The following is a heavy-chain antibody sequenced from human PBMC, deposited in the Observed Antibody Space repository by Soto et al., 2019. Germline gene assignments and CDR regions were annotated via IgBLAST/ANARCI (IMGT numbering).Heavy chain of an antibody. CDR1: GGTFSSYT. Sequence: QVQLVQSGAEVKKPGSSVKVSCKASGGTFSSYTISWVRQAPGQGLEWMGRIPILGIANYAQKFQGRVTITADKSTSTVYMELSRLRSEDTAVYYCAREEYYYGSGAFFDYWGQGTLVNVSS. CDR3: AREEYYYGSGAFFDY. V-gene: IGHV1-69*08. D-gene: IGHD3-10*01. J-gene: IGHJ4*02. CDR2: IPILGIA.